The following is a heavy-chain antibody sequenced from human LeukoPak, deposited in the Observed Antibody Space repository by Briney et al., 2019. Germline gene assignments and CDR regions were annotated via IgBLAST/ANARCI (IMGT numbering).Heavy chain of an antibody. V-gene: IGHV4-39*01. CDR3: ARQSSGWGSYYFDY. Sequence: SETLSLTCTVSGGSISSSSYYWGWIRQPPGKGLEWIGSFYSSGSAYYNPSLKSRVTISVDTSNNQFSLKLSSVTAADTAVYYCARQSSGWGSYYFDYCGHGTLVTVSS. CDR1: GGSISSSSYY. J-gene: IGHJ4*01. CDR2: FYSSGSA. D-gene: IGHD6-19*01.